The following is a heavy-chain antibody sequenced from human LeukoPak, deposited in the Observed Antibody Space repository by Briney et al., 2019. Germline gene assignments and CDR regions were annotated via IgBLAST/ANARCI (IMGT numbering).Heavy chain of an antibody. D-gene: IGHD4-23*01. J-gene: IGHJ6*02. V-gene: IGHV3-23*01. CDR3: AKAGNSYYYYGMDV. Sequence: GGSLRLSCAASGFTFRSYAMSWVRQARGKGLEWVSAISGSGGSTYYADSVKGRFTISRDNSKNTLYLQMNSLRAEDTAVYYCAKAGNSYYYYGMDVWGQGTTVTVSS. CDR1: GFTFRSYA. CDR2: ISGSGGST.